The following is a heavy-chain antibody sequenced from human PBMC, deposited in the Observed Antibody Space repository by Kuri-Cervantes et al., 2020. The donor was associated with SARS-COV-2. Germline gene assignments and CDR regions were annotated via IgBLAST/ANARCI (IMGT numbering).Heavy chain of an antibody. Sequence: GGSLRLSCATSGFTFSSYGMHWVRQAPGKGLEWVTFIRYDGSNQYYGDSVKGRFTISRDSSKNTLYLQMNSLRAEDTAVYYCASHPKRFLEWLFDYWGQGTLVTVSS. CDR1: GFTFSSYG. D-gene: IGHD3-3*01. CDR3: ASHPKRFLEWLFDY. V-gene: IGHV3-30*02. CDR2: IRYDGSNQ. J-gene: IGHJ4*02.